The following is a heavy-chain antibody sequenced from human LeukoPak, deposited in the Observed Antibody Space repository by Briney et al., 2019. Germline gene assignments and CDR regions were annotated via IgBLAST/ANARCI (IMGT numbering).Heavy chain of an antibody. CDR1: GFHFSNYG. D-gene: IGHD6-19*01. J-gene: IGHJ6*03. Sequence: GGSLRLSCATSGFHFSNYGMNWVRQAPGKGLEWVSGIIASGDITYYADSVKGRFTISRDNAKNSLYLQMNSLRAEDTALYYCAKDHASGYSSGWYHSYYYYMDVWGKGTTVTISS. CDR3: AKDHASGYSSGWYHSYYYYMDV. V-gene: IGHV3-20*04. CDR2: IIASGDIT.